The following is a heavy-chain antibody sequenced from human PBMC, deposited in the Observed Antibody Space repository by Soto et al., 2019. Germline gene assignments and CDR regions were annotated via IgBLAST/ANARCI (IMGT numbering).Heavy chain of an antibody. J-gene: IGHJ4*02. CDR2: ISSSGVST. CDR1: GFGSANYA. D-gene: IGHD3-9*01. CDR3: ASLAIFYQMVSVSDY. Sequence: VQLLESGGGMVQPGGSLRLSCAASGFGSANYAMTWVRQAAGKGLEWVSTISSSGVSTYYADSVKGRFTVSRDSSNNTLHLQLNSLRAEDTAVYYCASLAIFYQMVSVSDYWGQGTLVTVSS. V-gene: IGHV3-23*01.